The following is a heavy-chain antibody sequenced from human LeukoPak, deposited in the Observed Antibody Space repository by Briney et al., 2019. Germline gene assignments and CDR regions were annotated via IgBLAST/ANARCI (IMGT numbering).Heavy chain of an antibody. CDR3: ARGDIVVVPAVNWFDP. CDR2: INPNSGGT. Sequence: ASVKVSCKASEYTFTGYYMHWVRQAPGQGLEWMGWINPNSGGTNYAQKFQGRVTMTRDTSISTAYMELSRLRSDDTAVYYCARGDIVVVPAVNWFDPWGQGTLVTVSS. D-gene: IGHD2-2*01. V-gene: IGHV1-2*02. J-gene: IGHJ5*02. CDR1: EYTFTGYY.